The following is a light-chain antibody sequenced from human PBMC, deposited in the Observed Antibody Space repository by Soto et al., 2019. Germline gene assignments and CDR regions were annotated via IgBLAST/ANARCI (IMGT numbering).Light chain of an antibody. Sequence: TPSPVTLSVSPGERATLSCRASQSVSSTYLAWYQQRPGQAPRLLIYGASSRAAGIPDRFSGSGSGTDFTLTISRLEPEDFAVYFCQQYGDSPLFGQGTRLEIK. CDR2: GAS. CDR1: QSVSSTY. J-gene: IGKJ5*01. V-gene: IGKV3-20*01. CDR3: QQYGDSPL.